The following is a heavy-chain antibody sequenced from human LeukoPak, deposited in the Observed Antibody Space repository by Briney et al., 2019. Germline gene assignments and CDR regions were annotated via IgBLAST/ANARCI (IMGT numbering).Heavy chain of an antibody. CDR2: IYYSGST. CDR1: GGSISRGDYY. J-gene: IGHJ5*02. D-gene: IGHD1-1*01. Sequence: SETLSLTCTVSGGSISRGDYYWSWVRQPPGKVLEWIGYIYYSGSTNYNPSLKSRVTIPVGTSKNQFFLKLSSVTAADTAVYYCARGWAEGTTEDWLDPWGQGTLVTVSS. CDR3: ARGWAEGTTEDWLDP. V-gene: IGHV4-61*08.